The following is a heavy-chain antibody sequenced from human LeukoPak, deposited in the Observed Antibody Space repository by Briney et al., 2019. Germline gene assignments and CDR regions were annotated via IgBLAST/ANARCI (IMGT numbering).Heavy chain of an antibody. CDR3: ARGAERWLQFRTDAFDT. D-gene: IGHD5-24*01. Sequence: ASVKVSCKASGYTFTGYYMHWVRQAPGQGLEWMGRINPNSGGTNYAQKFQGRVTMTRDTSISTAYMELSRLRSDDTAVYYCARGAERWLQFRTDAFDTWGQGTMVTVSS. CDR2: INPNSGGT. J-gene: IGHJ3*02. CDR1: GYTFTGYY. V-gene: IGHV1-2*06.